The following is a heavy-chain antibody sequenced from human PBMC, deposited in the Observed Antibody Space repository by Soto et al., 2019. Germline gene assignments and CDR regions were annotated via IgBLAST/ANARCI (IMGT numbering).Heavy chain of an antibody. CDR1: GYIFTGYY. Sequence: ASVKVSCKASGYIFTGYYMHWVRQAPGQGLEWMGWINPNSGDTNYTQKFQGWVTMTRDTSISTAYMELSRLRSDDTAVYYCATSRISIAVAGETEYYFDYWGQGTPVTSPQ. CDR3: ATSRISIAVAGETEYYFDY. CDR2: INPNSGDT. J-gene: IGHJ4*02. D-gene: IGHD6-19*01. V-gene: IGHV1-2*04.